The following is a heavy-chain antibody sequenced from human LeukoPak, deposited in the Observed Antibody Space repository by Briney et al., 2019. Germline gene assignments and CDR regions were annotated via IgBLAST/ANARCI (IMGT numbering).Heavy chain of an antibody. CDR1: GYSFTSYW. CDR3: ARGPGDYFDF. CDR2: IYTAGST. V-gene: IGHV3-53*01. Sequence: GESLKISCKGSGYSFTSYWIGWVRQAPGKGLEWVSVIYTAGSTKYADSVKGRFTTSRDNSKNTLYLQMNSLRAADTAVYYCARGPGDYFDFWGQGTLVTVSS. D-gene: IGHD1-14*01. J-gene: IGHJ4*02.